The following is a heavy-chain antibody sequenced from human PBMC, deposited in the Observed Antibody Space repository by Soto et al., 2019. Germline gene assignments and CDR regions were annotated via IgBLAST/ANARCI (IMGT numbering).Heavy chain of an antibody. CDR2: IKQDGSEK. V-gene: IGHV3-7*01. CDR3: ARAPARSYDYVWGSYRPDYYYYGMDV. Sequence: GGSLRLSCAASGFTFSSYWMSWVRQAPGKGLEWVANIKQDGSEKYYVDSVKGRFTISRDNAKNSLYLQMNSLRAEDTAVYYCARAPARSYDYVWGSYRPDYYYYGMDVWGQGTTVTVSS. D-gene: IGHD3-16*02. CDR1: GFTFSSYW. J-gene: IGHJ6*02.